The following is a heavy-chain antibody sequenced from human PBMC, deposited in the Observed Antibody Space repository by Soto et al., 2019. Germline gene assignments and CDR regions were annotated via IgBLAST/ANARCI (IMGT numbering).Heavy chain of an antibody. CDR2: IGSRSRIK. CDR3: ARMREQWLVEADH. D-gene: IGHD6-19*01. V-gene: IGHV3-48*02. Sequence: GGSLRLSCVASGLSFSSYSMNWVRQVPGKGLEWVAYIGSRSRIKHYASSVKGRFTISRDDAQNSVFLQMNSLRDEDSGVYHCARMREQWLVEADHWGQGTLVTVSS. CDR1: GLSFSSYS. J-gene: IGHJ5*02.